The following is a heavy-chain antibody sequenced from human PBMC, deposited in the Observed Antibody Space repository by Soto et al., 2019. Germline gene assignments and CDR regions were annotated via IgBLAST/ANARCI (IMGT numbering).Heavy chain of an antibody. Sequence: PSETLSLTCTVSGGSISSSSYYWGWIRQPPGKGLEWIGSIYYSGSTYYNPSLKSRVTISVDTSKNQFSLKLSSVTAADTAVYYCARPGVFYGDHNWFDPWGQGTLVTVSS. CDR1: GGSISSSSYY. CDR3: ARPGVFYGDHNWFDP. CDR2: IYYSGST. D-gene: IGHD4-17*01. V-gene: IGHV4-39*01. J-gene: IGHJ5*02.